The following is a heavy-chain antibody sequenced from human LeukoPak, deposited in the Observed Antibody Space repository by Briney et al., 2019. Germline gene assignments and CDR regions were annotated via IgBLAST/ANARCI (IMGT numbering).Heavy chain of an antibody. CDR3: ASLPSGYYFDY. D-gene: IGHD3-10*01. CDR2: IYSGDADT. V-gene: IGHV5-51*01. J-gene: IGHJ4*02. Sequence: GESLKISCKGSGYSFTSYWIGWVRHMPGKGLEWIGIIYSGDADTRLRPSFQGQVTISADKSISTAYLQWSSLKASDTAMYYCASLPSGYYFDYWGQGTLVTVSS. CDR1: GYSFTSYW.